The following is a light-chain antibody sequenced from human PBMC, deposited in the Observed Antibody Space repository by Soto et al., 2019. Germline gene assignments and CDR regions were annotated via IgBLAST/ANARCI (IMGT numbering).Light chain of an antibody. CDR1: QSVLYSSNNKNY. Sequence: DIVMTQSPDSLAVSLGERATINCKSSQSVLYSSNNKNYLAWYQQKPGQPPKLLIYWASTRESGVPDRVSGSGSGTEFRLTSSMLQAEDEAVDYCKQYYSTPPLTFGGGTKVEIK. CDR3: KQYYSTPPLT. CDR2: WAS. J-gene: IGKJ4*01. V-gene: IGKV4-1*01.